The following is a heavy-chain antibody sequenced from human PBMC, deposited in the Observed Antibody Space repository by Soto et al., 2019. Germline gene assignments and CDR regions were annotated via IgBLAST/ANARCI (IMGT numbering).Heavy chain of an antibody. J-gene: IGHJ4*02. CDR3: ARGDYYDSSGYPGSFDY. CDR1: GGYISSGGYY. CDR2: IYYSGST. D-gene: IGHD3-22*01. Sequence: SETLSLTCTVSGGYISSGGYYWSWIRQHPGKGLEWIGYIYYSGSTYYNPSLKSRVTISVDTSKNQFSLKLSSVTAADTAVYYCARGDYYDSSGYPGSFDYWGQGTLVTVSS. V-gene: IGHV4-31*03.